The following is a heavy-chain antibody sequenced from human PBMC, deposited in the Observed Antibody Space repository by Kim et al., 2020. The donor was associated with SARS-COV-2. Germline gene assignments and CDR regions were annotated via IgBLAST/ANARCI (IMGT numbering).Heavy chain of an antibody. CDR3: ARDTRLYYGMDV. D-gene: IGHD6-25*01. J-gene: IGHJ6*02. V-gene: IGHV3-21*01. Sequence: SYAASVKGRFTISRDNAMNSLYLQLNSLRAEDPAEYYCARDTRLYYGMDVWGQGTTVTVSS.